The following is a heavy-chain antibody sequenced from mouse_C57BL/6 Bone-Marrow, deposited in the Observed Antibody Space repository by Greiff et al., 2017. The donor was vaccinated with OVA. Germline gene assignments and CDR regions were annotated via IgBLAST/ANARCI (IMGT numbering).Heavy chain of an antibody. CDR2: ISSGGSYT. D-gene: IGHD2-1*01. Sequence: EVMLVESGGDLVKPGGSLKLSCAASGFTFSSYGMSWVRQTPDKRLEWVATISSGGSYTYYPDSVKGRFTISRDNAKNTLYLQMSSLKSEDTAMYYCARPLYYGFDYWGQGTTLTVSS. CDR3: ARPLYYGFDY. V-gene: IGHV5-6*01. J-gene: IGHJ2*01. CDR1: GFTFSSYG.